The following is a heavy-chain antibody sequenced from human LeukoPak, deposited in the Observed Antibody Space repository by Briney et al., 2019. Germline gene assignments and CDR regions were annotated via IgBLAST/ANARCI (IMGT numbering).Heavy chain of an antibody. V-gene: IGHV4-39*07. CDR3: AREFHVVVVVLDY. J-gene: IGHJ4*02. CDR2: IYYSGST. D-gene: IGHD2-15*01. CDR1: GGSISSNSYY. Sequence: PSETLSLTCTVSGGSISSNSYYWGWIRQPPGKGLEWIGCIYYSGSTYYNPSLKSRVTISVDTSKNQFSLKLSSVTAADTAVYYCAREFHVVVVVLDYWGQGTLVTVSS.